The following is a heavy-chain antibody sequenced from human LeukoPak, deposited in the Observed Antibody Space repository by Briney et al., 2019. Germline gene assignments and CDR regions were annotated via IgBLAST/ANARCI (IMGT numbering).Heavy chain of an antibody. CDR1: GVSFSGYY. CDR2: INHSGST. Sequence: PSETMSLTCAVYGVSFSGYYWSWIRQPPGKGLEWIGEINHSGSTNYNPSLKSRVTISVDTSKNQFSLKLSSVTAADTAVYYCAREPYYYGSGSYYSFDYWGQGTLVTVSS. V-gene: IGHV4-34*01. CDR3: AREPYYYGSGSYYSFDY. J-gene: IGHJ4*02. D-gene: IGHD3-10*01.